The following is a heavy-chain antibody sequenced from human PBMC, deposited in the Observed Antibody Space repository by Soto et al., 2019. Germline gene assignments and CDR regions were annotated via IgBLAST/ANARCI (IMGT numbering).Heavy chain of an antibody. CDR1: GFTFSSYW. CDR2: IKQDGSEK. Sequence: GGSLRLSCAASGFTFSSYWMSWVRQAPGKGLEWVANIKQDGSEKYYVDSVKGRFTISRDNAKNSLYLQMNSLRAEDTAVYYCARDDLGYCSGGSCYRPFDYWGQGTLVTVSS. J-gene: IGHJ4*02. CDR3: ARDDLGYCSGGSCYRPFDY. D-gene: IGHD2-15*01. V-gene: IGHV3-7*01.